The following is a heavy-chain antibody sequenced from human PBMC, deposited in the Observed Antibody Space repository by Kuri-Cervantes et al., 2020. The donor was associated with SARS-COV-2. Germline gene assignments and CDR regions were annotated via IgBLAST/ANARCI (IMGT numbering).Heavy chain of an antibody. CDR1: GGSFSGYY. CDR3: ASEWELRY. D-gene: IGHD1-26*01. V-gene: IGHV4-34*01. Sequence: ESLKISCAVYGGSFSGYYWSWIRQPPGKGLEWIGEINHSGSTNYNPSLKSRVTISVDTSKNQFSLKLSSVTAADTAVYYCASEWELRYWGQGTLVTVSS. J-gene: IGHJ4*02. CDR2: INHSGST.